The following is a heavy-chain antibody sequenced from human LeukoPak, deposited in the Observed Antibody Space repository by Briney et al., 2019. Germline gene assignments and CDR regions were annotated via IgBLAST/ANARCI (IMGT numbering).Heavy chain of an antibody. D-gene: IGHD5-18*01. Sequence: GASVKVSCKASGYTFTSYGISWVRQAPGQGLEWMGWISAYNGNTNFAQKLQGRVTMTTDTSTSTAYMELRSLRSDDTAVYYCARDLGYSYGSAFFDYWGQGTLVTVSS. CDR3: ARDLGYSYGSAFFDY. CDR2: ISAYNGNT. J-gene: IGHJ4*02. CDR1: GYTFTSYG. V-gene: IGHV1-18*01.